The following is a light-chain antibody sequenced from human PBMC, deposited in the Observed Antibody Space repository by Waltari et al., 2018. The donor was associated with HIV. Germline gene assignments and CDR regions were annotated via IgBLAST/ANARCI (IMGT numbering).Light chain of an antibody. Sequence: DIQLTQSPSFLSASVGDRVTITCRASQDINNYLAWYQQKPGKAPNLLIYAASILQSGVPSRFSGSGSGTEFTLTISSLQTEDFASYYCQQVNHYPLTFGGGTKVEIK. V-gene: IGKV1-9*01. J-gene: IGKJ4*01. CDR3: QQVNHYPLT. CDR1: QDINNY. CDR2: AAS.